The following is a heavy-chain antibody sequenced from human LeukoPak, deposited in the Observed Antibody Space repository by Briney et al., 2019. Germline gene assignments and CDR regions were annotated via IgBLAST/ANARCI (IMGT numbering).Heavy chain of an antibody. CDR3: ARHNYDILTGYYRRARSDNFDY. J-gene: IGHJ4*02. D-gene: IGHD3-9*01. Sequence: GGSLRLSCAASGFSFSSHGMSWVRQAPGKGLEWVSGILGGAGSTYYADSVKGRFTISRDNSKNTLYLQMNSLRAEDTAVYYCARHNYDILTGYYRRARSDNFDYWGQGTLVTVSS. CDR2: ILGGAGST. V-gene: IGHV3-23*01. CDR1: GFSFSSHG.